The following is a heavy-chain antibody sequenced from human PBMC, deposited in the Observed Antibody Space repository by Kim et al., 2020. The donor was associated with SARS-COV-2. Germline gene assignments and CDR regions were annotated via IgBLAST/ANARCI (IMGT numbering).Heavy chain of an antibody. Sequence: GGSLRLSCAASGFTFSSYAMHWVRQAPGKGLEWVAVISYDGSNKYYADSVKGRFTISRDNSKNTLYLQMNSLRAEDTAVYYCARGSHYVVSYAFDIWGQGTMVTVSS. CDR2: ISYDGSNK. D-gene: IGHD2-21*01. J-gene: IGHJ3*02. CDR3: ARGSHYVVSYAFDI. V-gene: IGHV3-30-3*01. CDR1: GFTFSSYA.